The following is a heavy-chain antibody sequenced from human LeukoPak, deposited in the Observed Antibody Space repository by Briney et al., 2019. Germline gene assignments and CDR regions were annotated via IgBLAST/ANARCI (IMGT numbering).Heavy chain of an antibody. V-gene: IGHV3-64*02. CDR1: GFTLSSFS. CDR2: INYKGGTT. Sequence: GGSLRLSCAASGFTLSSFSMHWVRQSPGRGLEYVSAINYKGGTTYYADSVEGRFTISRDNSKSTLYLQMASLRDEDMGVYYCARVGPATAFDYWGQGTQVTVSS. J-gene: IGHJ4*02. CDR3: ARVGPATAFDY.